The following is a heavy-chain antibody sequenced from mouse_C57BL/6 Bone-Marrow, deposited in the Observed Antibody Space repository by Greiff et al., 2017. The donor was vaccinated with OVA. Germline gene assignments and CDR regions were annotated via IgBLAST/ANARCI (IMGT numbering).Heavy chain of an antibody. CDR1: GFNIKNTY. Sequence: EVQLQQSVAELVRPGASVKLSCTASGFNIKNTYMHWVKQRPEQGLEWIGRIDPANDNTTYAPKFQGNVTMTADTSSNTGYLQLSSLSSEDTAVYCCARGNFGSSFYAMDYWGQGTSVTVSS. CDR3: ARGNFGSSFYAMDY. J-gene: IGHJ4*01. D-gene: IGHD1-1*01. V-gene: IGHV14-3*01. CDR2: IDPANDNT.